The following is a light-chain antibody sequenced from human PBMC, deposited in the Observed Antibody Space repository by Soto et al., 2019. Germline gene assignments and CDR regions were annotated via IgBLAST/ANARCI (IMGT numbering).Light chain of an antibody. CDR1: QIISSTY. CDR2: GAS. CDR3: QHYGTSLYT. Sequence: DIALTQSPGTLSLSPGERATLSCRASQIISSTYLGWYQQKPGQAPRLLIYGASSRATGIPDRFSGSGSGTDFTLTISRLEPEDFAVYYCQHYGTSLYTFGQGTKLEIK. J-gene: IGKJ2*01. V-gene: IGKV3-20*01.